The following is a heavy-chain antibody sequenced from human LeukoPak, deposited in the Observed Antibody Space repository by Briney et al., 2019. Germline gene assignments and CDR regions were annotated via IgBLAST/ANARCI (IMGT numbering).Heavy chain of an antibody. D-gene: IGHD3-22*01. J-gene: IGHJ4*02. CDR2: ITPNIEAT. V-gene: IGHV1-2*02. CDR3: ARDLSQNVFPADYYASSGPPDH. Sequence: GRSLRLSCKASGYTSTGYYMHWGRQAPGQGLEWMGWITPNIEATNNAQTLRGKVTMTSDTSISTAYMELSRLRSDDTAVYYCARDLSQNVFPADYYASSGPPDHWGQGTLVTVSS. CDR1: GYTSTGYY.